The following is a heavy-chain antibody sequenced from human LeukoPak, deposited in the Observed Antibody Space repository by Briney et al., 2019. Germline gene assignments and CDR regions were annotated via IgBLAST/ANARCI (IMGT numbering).Heavy chain of an antibody. V-gene: IGHV1-46*01. CDR2: INPIGSTT. CDR1: GYTFTSYY. CDR3: ARQQGLQNLNFDY. Sequence: ASVKVSCKASGYTFTSYYIHWVRQAPGQGPEWMGIINPIGSTTNYAQKFQGRVTLTRDTSTSTVYMELSSLRSEDTAVYYCARQQGLQNLNFDYWGQGALVTVSS. D-gene: IGHD4-11*01. J-gene: IGHJ4*02.